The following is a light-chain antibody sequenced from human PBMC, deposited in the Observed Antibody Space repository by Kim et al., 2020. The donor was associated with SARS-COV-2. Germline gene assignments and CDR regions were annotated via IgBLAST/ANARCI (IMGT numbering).Light chain of an antibody. Sequence: GSPGQTASITCSGDKLGDKYACWYQQKPGQSPVLVIYQDSKRPSGIPERFSGSNSGNTATLTISGTQAMDEADYYCQAWDSSTVVFGGGTKVTVL. J-gene: IGLJ2*01. V-gene: IGLV3-1*01. CDR3: QAWDSSTVV. CDR1: KLGDKY. CDR2: QDS.